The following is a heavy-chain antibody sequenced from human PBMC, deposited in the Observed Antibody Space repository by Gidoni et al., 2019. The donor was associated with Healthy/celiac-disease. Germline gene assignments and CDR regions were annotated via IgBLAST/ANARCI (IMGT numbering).Heavy chain of an antibody. J-gene: IGHJ6*02. Sequence: EVQLVESGGVVVQPGGSLRLSCAASGFTFDDYTMHWVRHAPGKGLEWVSLISWDGGSTYYADSVKGRFTISRDNSKNSLYLQMNSLRTEDTALYYCACSSGSRTFYGMDVWGQGTTVTVSS. CDR3: ACSSGSRTFYGMDV. D-gene: IGHD6-19*01. CDR1: GFTFDDYT. V-gene: IGHV3-43*01. CDR2: ISWDGGST.